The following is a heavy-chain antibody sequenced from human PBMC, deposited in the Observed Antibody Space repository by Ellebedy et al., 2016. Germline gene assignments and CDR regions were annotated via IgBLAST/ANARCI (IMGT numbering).Heavy chain of an antibody. CDR1: GFTFSSYW. CDR3: AREGGNSFYFDY. Sequence: GESLKISXAASGFTFSSYWMSWVRQAPGKGLEWVANIKQDGSEKYYVDSVKGRFTISRDNAKNSLYLQMNSLRAEDTAVYYCAREGGNSFYFDYWGQGTLVTVSS. J-gene: IGHJ4*02. CDR2: IKQDGSEK. V-gene: IGHV3-7*01. D-gene: IGHD4-23*01.